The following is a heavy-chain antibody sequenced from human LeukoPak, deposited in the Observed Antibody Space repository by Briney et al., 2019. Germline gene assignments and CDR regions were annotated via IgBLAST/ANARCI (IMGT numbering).Heavy chain of an antibody. J-gene: IGHJ3*02. D-gene: IGHD1-26*01. CDR1: GGSISSSSYY. V-gene: IGHV4-39*01. CDR3: ARRWEGDLDDAFDI. CDR2: IYYSGST. Sequence: SETLSLTCTVSGGSISSSSYYWGWIRQPPGKGLEWIGSIYYSGSTYFNPSLKSRVTISVDTSKNQFSLKLSSVTAADTAVYYCARRWEGDLDDAFDIWGQGTMVTVSS.